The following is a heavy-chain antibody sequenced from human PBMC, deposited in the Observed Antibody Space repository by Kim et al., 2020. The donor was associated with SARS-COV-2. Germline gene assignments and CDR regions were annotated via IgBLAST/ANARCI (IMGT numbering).Heavy chain of an antibody. CDR2: IYYSGST. CDR1: GGSISSSSYY. Sequence: SETLSLTCTVSGGSISSSSYYWGWIRQPPGKGLEWIGSIYYSGSTYYNPSLKSRVTISVDTSKNQFSLKLSSVTAADTAVYYCARTYYYDSSVPDWGQGTLVTVSS. V-gene: IGHV4-39*01. J-gene: IGHJ4*02. D-gene: IGHD3-22*01. CDR3: ARTYYYDSSVPD.